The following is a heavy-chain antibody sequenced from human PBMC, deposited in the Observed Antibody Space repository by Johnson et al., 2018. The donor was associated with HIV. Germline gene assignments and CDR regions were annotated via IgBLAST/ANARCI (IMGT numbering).Heavy chain of an antibody. J-gene: IGHJ3*02. CDR1: GFTFSSYC. Sequence: QVQLVESGGGVVQPGGSLRLSCAASGFTFSSYCMHWVRQAPGKGLEWVAFIRYDGSNEYYADSVKGRFTISRYNSKNTLYLQMNSLRAEDTAVYYCAKDRTGGAMGLFDIWGQGTMVTVSS. CDR2: IRYDGSNE. V-gene: IGHV3-30*02. CDR3: AKDRTGGAMGLFDI. D-gene: IGHD5-18*01.